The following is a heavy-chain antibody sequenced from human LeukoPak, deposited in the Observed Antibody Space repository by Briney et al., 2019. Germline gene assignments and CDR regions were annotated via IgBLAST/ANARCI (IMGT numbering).Heavy chain of an antibody. V-gene: IGHV3-53*01. CDR3: ASYTAMATFVDY. D-gene: IGHD5-18*01. J-gene: IGHJ4*02. CDR1: GFTVSSNY. Sequence: PGGSLRLSCAASGFTVSSNYMSWVRQAPGKGLEWVSVIYSGGSTYYADSVKGRFTISRDNSKNTLYLQMNSLRAEDTAVYYCASYTAMATFVDYWGQGTLVTVSS. CDR2: IYSGGST.